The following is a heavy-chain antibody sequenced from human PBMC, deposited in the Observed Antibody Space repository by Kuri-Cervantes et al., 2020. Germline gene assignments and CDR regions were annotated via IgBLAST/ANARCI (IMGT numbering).Heavy chain of an antibody. Sequence: ASVKVSCKASGYTFTSYDINWARQATGQGLEWMGWMNPNNGNTGYAQKFQGRVTMTKNTSISTAYMELSSLRPEDTAVYYCARGGEILLWFGEWHEGGIDVWGQGTTVTVSS. CDR2: MNPNNGNT. D-gene: IGHD3-10*01. CDR3: ARGGEILLWFGEWHEGGIDV. CDR1: GYTFTSYD. J-gene: IGHJ6*02. V-gene: IGHV1-8*01.